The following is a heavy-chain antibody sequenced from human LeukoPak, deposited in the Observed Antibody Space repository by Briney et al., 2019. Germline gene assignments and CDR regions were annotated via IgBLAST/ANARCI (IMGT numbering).Heavy chain of an antibody. CDR3: ARGPPYYYDSSGYYRFDY. J-gene: IGHJ4*02. D-gene: IGHD3-22*01. CDR2: INHSGTT. V-gene: IGHV4-34*01. CDR1: GGSFSGYY. Sequence: PSETLSLTCALYGGSFSGYYWSWIRQPPGKGLEWIREINHSGTTKYNPSLKSRVTISVDTSKNQFFLKVTSVTAADTAVYYCARGPPYYYDSSGYYRFDYWGQGTLVTVSS.